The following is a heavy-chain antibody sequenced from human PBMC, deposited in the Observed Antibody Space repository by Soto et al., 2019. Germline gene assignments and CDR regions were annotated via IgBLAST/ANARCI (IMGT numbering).Heavy chain of an antibody. Sequence: QVQLVQSGAEVKKPGASVKVSCKASGYTFTSHYMHWVRLAPGQGLEWMGLINPSGGSTSYAQKFQGRVTMTRDTSTSTVYMELSSLGSDDTAVYYCTRGLYDMYRFDPWGQGTLVTVSS. J-gene: IGHJ5*02. CDR3: TRGLYDMYRFDP. V-gene: IGHV1-46*03. CDR1: GYTFTSHY. CDR2: INPSGGST. D-gene: IGHD2-8*01.